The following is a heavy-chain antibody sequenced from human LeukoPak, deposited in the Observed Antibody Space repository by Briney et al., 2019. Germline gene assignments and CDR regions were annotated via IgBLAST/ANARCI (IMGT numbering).Heavy chain of an antibody. D-gene: IGHD3-3*01. CDR3: ARLRQFYDFRSGPAYTNWYFDL. Sequence: SETLSLTCAVSGYSISSGYYWGWIRQPPGKGLEWIGSIYHSGSTYYNPSLKSRVTISVDTSKNQFSLKLSSVTAADTAVYYCARLRQFYDFRSGPAYTNWYFDLWGRGTLVTVSS. CDR1: GYSISSGYY. CDR2: IYHSGST. J-gene: IGHJ2*01. V-gene: IGHV4-38-2*01.